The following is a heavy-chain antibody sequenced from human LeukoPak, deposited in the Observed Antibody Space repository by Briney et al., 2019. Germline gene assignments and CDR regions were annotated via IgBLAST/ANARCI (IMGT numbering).Heavy chain of an antibody. J-gene: IGHJ4*02. D-gene: IGHD6-19*01. CDR2: ISASGWNT. CDR1: GFTFSSYA. Sequence: GGSLRLSCTASGFTFSSYAMTWVRQAPGEGVECVSGISASGWNTYHEDSVKRQSIISKDNSQRPFYLQMKSLRAEDTAVYYCARLVWLDRNFDYWGKGTLLTVSS. V-gene: IGHV3-23*01. CDR3: ARLVWLDRNFDY.